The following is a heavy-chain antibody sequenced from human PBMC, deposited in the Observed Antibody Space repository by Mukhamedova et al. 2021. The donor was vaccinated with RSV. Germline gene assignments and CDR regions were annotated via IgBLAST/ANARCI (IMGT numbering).Heavy chain of an antibody. D-gene: IGHD5-18*01. J-gene: IGHJ4*02. CDR2: IYYSGRT. V-gene: IGHV4-39*01. CDR3: ATGGQYSYGGAFDY. Sequence: WIANIYYSGRTYYNPSLKSRITISLDTSKNQFSLKLTSVTAADTAIYYCATGGQYSYGGAFDYWGQGTLVTVLS.